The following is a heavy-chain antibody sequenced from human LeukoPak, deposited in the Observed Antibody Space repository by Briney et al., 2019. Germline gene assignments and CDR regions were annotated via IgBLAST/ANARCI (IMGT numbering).Heavy chain of an antibody. CDR2: IIPIFGTA. V-gene: IGHV1-69*05. CDR3: ARGGSGSYYPPYFDY. Sequence: SVKVSYKASGGTFSSYAISWVRQAPGQGLEWMGGIIPIFGTANYAQKFQGRVTITTDESTSTAYMELSSLRSEDTAVYYCARGGSGSYYPPYFDYWGQGTLVTVSS. J-gene: IGHJ4*02. D-gene: IGHD1-26*01. CDR1: GGTFSSYA.